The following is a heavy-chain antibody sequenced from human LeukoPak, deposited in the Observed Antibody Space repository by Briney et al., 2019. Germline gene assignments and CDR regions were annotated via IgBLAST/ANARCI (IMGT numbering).Heavy chain of an antibody. J-gene: IGHJ5*02. Sequence: SETLSLTCTVSGGSISSSSYYWGWIRQPPGKGLEWIGSIYYSGSTYYNPSLKSRVTISVDTSKNQFSLKLSSVTAADTAVYYCARGRGLWYYGSGPGLNWFDPWGQGTLVTVSS. D-gene: IGHD3-10*01. V-gene: IGHV4-39*07. CDR3: ARGRGLWYYGSGPGLNWFDP. CDR2: IYYSGST. CDR1: GGSISSSSYY.